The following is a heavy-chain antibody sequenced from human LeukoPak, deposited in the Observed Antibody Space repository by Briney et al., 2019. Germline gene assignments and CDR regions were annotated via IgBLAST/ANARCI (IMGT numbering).Heavy chain of an antibody. CDR2: INPNSVGT. J-gene: IGHJ3*02. CDR3: ARYLGFCSGGSCRFDI. D-gene: IGHD2-15*01. CDR1: GYTFTGYY. Sequence: ASVKVSCKASGYTFTGYYMHWVRPAPGQGLEWMGWINPNSVGTNYAQKFQGRVTMTRDTSISTAYMELSRLRSDDTAVYYCARYLGFCSGGSCRFDIWGQGTMVTVSS. V-gene: IGHV1-2*02.